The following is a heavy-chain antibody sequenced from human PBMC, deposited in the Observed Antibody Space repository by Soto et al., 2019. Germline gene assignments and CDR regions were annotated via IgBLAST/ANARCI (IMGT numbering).Heavy chain of an antibody. CDR3: ATLYYDILTGYARTWWFDP. CDR1: GYTLTELS. J-gene: IGHJ5*02. V-gene: IGHV1-24*01. D-gene: IGHD3-9*01. CDR2: FDPEDGET. Sequence: ASVKVSCKVSGYTLTELSMHWVRQAPGKGLEWMGGFDPEDGETIYAQKFQGRVTMTEDTSTDTAYMELSSLRSEDTAVYYCATLYYDILTGYARTWWFDPWGQGTLVTVSS.